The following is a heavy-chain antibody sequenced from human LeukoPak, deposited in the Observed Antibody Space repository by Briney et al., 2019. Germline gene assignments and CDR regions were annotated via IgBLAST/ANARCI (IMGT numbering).Heavy chain of an antibody. J-gene: IGHJ6*03. D-gene: IGHD1-26*01. V-gene: IGHV3-21*01. Sequence: SGGSLRLSCAASGFSFSSYNMNWVRQTPGKGLEWVSSITSSSTYTFYADSVKGRFTISRDNARNSPYLQMNSLRAEDTAVYYCARDPYSGTYGDTYYYYMDVWGKGTTVTISS. CDR3: ARDPYSGTYGDTYYYYMDV. CDR2: ITSSSTYT. CDR1: GFSFSSYN.